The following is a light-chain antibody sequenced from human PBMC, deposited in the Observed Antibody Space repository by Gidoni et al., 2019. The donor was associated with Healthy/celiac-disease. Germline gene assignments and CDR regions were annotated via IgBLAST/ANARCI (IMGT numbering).Light chain of an antibody. V-gene: IGKV3-20*01. CDR2: GAS. CDR1: QSVSSSD. CDR3: QQYGSSPRT. Sequence: EIVLTQSPGTLSLSPGERATLSCRASQSVSSSDLAGYQQKPGQAPRLLIYGASSRATGIPDRFSGSGSGTDFTLTISRLEPEEFAVYYCQQYGSSPRTFGQGTKLEIK. J-gene: IGKJ2*02.